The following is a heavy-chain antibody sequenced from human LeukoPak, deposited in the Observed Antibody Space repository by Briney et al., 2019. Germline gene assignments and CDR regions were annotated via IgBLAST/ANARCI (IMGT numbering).Heavy chain of an antibody. Sequence: GGSLRLSCAASGFTFSSYSMNWVRQAPGKGLEWVSFIYSDNTHYSDSVKGRFTISRDNSKNTLYLQMNSLRAEDTAVYYCARRAGAYSHPYDYWGQGTLVTVSS. CDR3: ARRAGAYSHPYDY. CDR1: GFTFSSYS. V-gene: IGHV3-53*01. J-gene: IGHJ4*02. CDR2: IYSDNT. D-gene: IGHD4/OR15-4a*01.